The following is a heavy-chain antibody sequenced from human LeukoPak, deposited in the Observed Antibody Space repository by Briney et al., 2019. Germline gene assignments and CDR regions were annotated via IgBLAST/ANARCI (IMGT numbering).Heavy chain of an antibody. V-gene: IGHV3-11*04. CDR3: ARVTYYYDSSGYYY. CDR1: GFTFSDYQ. CDR2: ISSSGSTI. Sequence: GGSLRLSCAASGFTFSDYQMSWIRQAPGKGLEWVSYISSSGSTIYYADSVKGRFTISRDNAKNSLYLQMNSLRAEDTAVYYCARVTYYYDSSGYYYWGQGTLVTVSS. J-gene: IGHJ4*02. D-gene: IGHD3-22*01.